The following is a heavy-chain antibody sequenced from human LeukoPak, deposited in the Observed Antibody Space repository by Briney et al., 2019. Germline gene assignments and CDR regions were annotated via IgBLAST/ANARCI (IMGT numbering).Heavy chain of an antibody. CDR2: IIPILGIA. V-gene: IGHV1-69*04. CDR3: ASWIDYYDSSEDASPVDY. J-gene: IGHJ4*02. D-gene: IGHD3-22*01. CDR1: GGTFSSYA. Sequence: SVKVSCKASGGTFSSYAISRVRQAPGQGLEWMGRIIPILGIANYAQKFQGRVTITADKSTSTAYMELSSLRSEDTAVYYCASWIDYYDSSEDASPVDYWGQGTLVTVSS.